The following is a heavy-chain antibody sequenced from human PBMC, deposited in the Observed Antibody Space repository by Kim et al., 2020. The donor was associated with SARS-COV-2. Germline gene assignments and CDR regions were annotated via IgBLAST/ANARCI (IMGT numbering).Heavy chain of an antibody. J-gene: IGHJ2*01. D-gene: IGHD2-21*02. CDR1: GYTLTELS. Sequence: ASVKVSCKVSGYTLTELSMHWVRQAPGKGLEWMGGFDPEDGETIYAQKFQGRVTMTADTSTDTAYIELSSLRSEDTAVYYCATGGAACGGDCQRYFDLWG. CDR3: ATGGAACGGDCQRYFDL. CDR2: FDPEDGET. V-gene: IGHV1-24*01.